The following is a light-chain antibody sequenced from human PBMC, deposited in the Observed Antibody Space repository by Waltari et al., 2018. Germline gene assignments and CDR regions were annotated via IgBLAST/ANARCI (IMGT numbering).Light chain of an antibody. CDR1: QSIGTW. J-gene: IGKJ4*01. V-gene: IGKV1-5*01. CDR3: QEANSFPLT. Sequence: DIQMTQSPSTLSASVGDRVTITCRASQSIGTWLAWYQQKPGKAPKSLIYDASSLESGVPSRFSGSGSGTEFTLTINSLQPEDVATYYCQEANSFPLTFGGGTKVEI. CDR2: DAS.